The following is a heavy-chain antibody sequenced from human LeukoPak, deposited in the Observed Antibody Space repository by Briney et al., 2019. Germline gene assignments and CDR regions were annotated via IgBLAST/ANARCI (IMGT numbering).Heavy chain of an antibody. CDR2: IYYRGST. CDR1: GGXISNYY. J-gene: IGHJ4*02. CDR3: ARVHSGYDFGNRKYYYFDY. Sequence: PSETLSLTCTVSGGXISNYYCSWIRQPPGKGLEWIGYIYYRGSTNYNPSLKSRVTISVDTSKNQFSLKLSSVTAADTAVYYCARVHSGYDFGNRKYYYFDYWGQGTLVTVSS. D-gene: IGHD5-12*01. V-gene: IGHV4-59*08.